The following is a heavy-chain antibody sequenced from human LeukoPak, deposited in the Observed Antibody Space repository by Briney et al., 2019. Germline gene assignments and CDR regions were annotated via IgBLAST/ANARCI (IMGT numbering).Heavy chain of an antibody. CDR1: GFTFSSYE. CDR2: ISSSGSTI. V-gene: IGHV3-48*03. Sequence: GGSLRLSCAASGFTFSSYEMNWVRQAPGKGLEWVSYISSSGSTIHYADSVKGRFTISRDNAKNSLYLQMNSLRAEDTAVYYRARAPATAMVRFDYWGQGTLVTASS. CDR3: ARAPATAMVRFDY. D-gene: IGHD5-18*01. J-gene: IGHJ4*02.